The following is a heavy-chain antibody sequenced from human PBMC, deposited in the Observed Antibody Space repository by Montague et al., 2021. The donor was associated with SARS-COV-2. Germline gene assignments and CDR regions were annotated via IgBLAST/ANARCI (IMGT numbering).Heavy chain of an antibody. V-gene: IGHV4-39*02. J-gene: IGHJ4*02. D-gene: IGHD5-18*01. CDR3: ARDTAMAPSFVY. CDR2: IYYSGST. Sequence: SETLSLTCTVSGGSISSSSYYWGWIRQPPGKGLEWIGSIYYSGSTYYNPSLKSRVTISADTSKNQFSLKLSSVTAADTAVYYCARDTAMAPSFVYWGQGTLVTVSS. CDR1: GGSISSSSYY.